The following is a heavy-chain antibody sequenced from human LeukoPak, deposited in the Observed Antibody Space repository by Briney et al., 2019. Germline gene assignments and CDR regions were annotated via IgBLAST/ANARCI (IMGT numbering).Heavy chain of an antibody. CDR2: IGSGGYR. D-gene: IGHD6-6*01. Sequence: GGSLRLSCVASGLTLSNYDTTWVRQAPGKGLEYVSSIGSGGYRFYGGSVKGRFSISRDNSQNTVYLQMNSLRGEDTAIYFCAKKLPDASSYFDLWGHGILVTVSS. J-gene: IGHJ4*01. CDR1: GLTLSNYD. CDR3: AKKLPDASSYFDL. V-gene: IGHV3-23*01.